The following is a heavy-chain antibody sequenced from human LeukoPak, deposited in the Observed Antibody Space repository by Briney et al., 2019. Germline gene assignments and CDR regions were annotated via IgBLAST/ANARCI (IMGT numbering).Heavy chain of an antibody. CDR3: ARGTIFGVVTAFDY. CDR1: GFTFSSYG. CDR2: IWYDGSNK. D-gene: IGHD3-3*01. Sequence: GGSLRPSCAASGFTFSSYGMHWVRQAPGKGLEWVAVIWYDGSNKYYADSVKGRFTISRDNSKNTLYLQMNSLRAEDTAVYYCARGTIFGVVTAFDYWGQGTLVTVSS. J-gene: IGHJ4*02. V-gene: IGHV3-33*01.